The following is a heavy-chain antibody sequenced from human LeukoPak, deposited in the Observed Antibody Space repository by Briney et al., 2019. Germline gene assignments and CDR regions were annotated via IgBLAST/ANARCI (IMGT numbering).Heavy chain of an antibody. D-gene: IGHD3-16*02. CDR3: ARRMGTAYRPTFDY. CDR2: ISYDGSNK. V-gene: IGHV3-30-3*01. CDR1: GFTFSSYA. Sequence: PGRSLRLSCAASGFTFSSYALHWVRQAPGKGLEWVAVISYDGSNKYYADSVKGRFTISRDNSKNTLYLQMNSLRAEDTAVYFCARRMGTAYRPTFDYWGQGTLVTVSS. J-gene: IGHJ4*02.